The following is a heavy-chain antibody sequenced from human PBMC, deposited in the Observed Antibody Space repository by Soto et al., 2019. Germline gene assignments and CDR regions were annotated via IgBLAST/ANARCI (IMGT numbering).Heavy chain of an antibody. D-gene: IGHD3-16*01. CDR2: IYTTGST. J-gene: IGHJ5*02. CDR1: GGSIRNYY. CDR3: ARDEYYDSNNWFDP. V-gene: IGHV4-4*07. Sequence: SETLSLTCIVFGGSIRNYYWSWIRQPAGKGLEWIGRIYTTGSTNYNPALKSRVAMSLDTSTSQVSLKLRSVTAADTAVYYCARDEYYDSNNWFDPWGPGTLVTVSS.